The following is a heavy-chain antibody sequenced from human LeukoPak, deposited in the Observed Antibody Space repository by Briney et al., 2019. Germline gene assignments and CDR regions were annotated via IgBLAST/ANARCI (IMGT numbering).Heavy chain of an antibody. CDR1: GFTFSNYD. J-gene: IGHJ4*02. D-gene: IGHD3-22*01. Sequence: GGSLRLSCAASGFTFSNYDMNWVRQAPGKGLEWVSYISRSSITIYSADSVKGRFTISRDNAKNSLFLQMNGLRAEDTAVYYCARHRDNSGTDYWGQGTLVTVSS. CDR2: ISRSSITI. CDR3: ARHRDNSGTDY. V-gene: IGHV3-48*01.